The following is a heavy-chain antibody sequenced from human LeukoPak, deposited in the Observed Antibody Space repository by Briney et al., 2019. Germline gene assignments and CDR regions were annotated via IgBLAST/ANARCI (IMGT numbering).Heavy chain of an antibody. J-gene: IGHJ4*02. Sequence: GGSLRLSCAASGFTFSSYWMHWVRQAPGKGLVWVSRINSDESSTNYADSVKGRFTISRDNAKNTLYLQMNSLRVEDTAVYYCTRARNGSLDYWGQGTLVTVSS. D-gene: IGHD6-19*01. CDR1: GFTFSSYW. CDR3: TRARNGSLDY. V-gene: IGHV3-74*01. CDR2: INSDESST.